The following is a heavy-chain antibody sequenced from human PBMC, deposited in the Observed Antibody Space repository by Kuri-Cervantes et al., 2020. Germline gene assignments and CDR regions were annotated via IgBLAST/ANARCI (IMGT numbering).Heavy chain of an antibody. D-gene: IGHD5-18*01. Sequence: GGSLRLSCAVSGFSFNSYSMNWVRQAPGKGLEWVSSIRTNGAYIFYADSVKGRFTISRDIAKSTLYLQMNSLRAEDTAVYYCARGKQRGDTSGLGWFDPWGQGTLVTVSS. V-gene: IGHV3-21*06. CDR2: IRTNGAYI. CDR1: GFSFNSYS. J-gene: IGHJ5*02. CDR3: ARGKQRGDTSGLGWFDP.